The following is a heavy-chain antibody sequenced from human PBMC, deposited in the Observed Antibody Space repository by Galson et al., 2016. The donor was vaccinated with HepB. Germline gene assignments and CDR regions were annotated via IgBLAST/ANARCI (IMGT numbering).Heavy chain of an antibody. J-gene: IGHJ4*02. CDR1: GFTFRDYT. Sequence: SLRLSCAASGFTFRDYTMHWVRQAPGKALAGVSLITWDGGATHYADSVKCRFTVSRDNSRYYLYLHMNSLTTEDTALYYCAKDPGIAVAGTVTYFDSWGQGALVTVSP. V-gene: IGHV3-43*01. CDR3: AKDPGIAVAGTVTYFDS. D-gene: IGHD6-13*01. CDR2: ITWDGGAT.